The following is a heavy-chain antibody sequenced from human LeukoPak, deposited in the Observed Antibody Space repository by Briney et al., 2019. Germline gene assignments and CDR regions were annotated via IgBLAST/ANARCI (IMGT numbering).Heavy chain of an antibody. CDR2: IFHSEST. D-gene: IGHD3-3*01. V-gene: IGHV4-4*02. Sequence: PSGTLSLTCAVSGVSISTNTWWSWVRQPPGKGLEWIGEIFHSESTNYNPSLQSRLTISPDKSQNQFSLRLTSMTAADTAVYYCTREIFGARAFEYWGQGILVTVSS. CDR3: TREIFGARAFEY. CDR1: GVSISTNTW. J-gene: IGHJ4*02.